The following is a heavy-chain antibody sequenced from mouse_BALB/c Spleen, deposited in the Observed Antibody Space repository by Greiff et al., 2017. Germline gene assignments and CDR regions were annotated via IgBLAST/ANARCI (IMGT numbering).Heavy chain of an antibody. CDR1: GYTFTDYA. D-gene: IGHD2-1*01. J-gene: IGHJ4*01. CDR2: ISTYYGDA. CDR3: ARYGNYPPYAMDY. Sequence: QVQLQQSGAELVRPGVSVKISCKGSGYTFTDYAMHWVKQSHAKSLEWIGVISTYYGDASYNQKFKGKATMTVDKSSSTAYMELARLTSEDSAIYYCARYGNYPPYAMDYWGQGTSVTVSS. V-gene: IGHV1S137*01.